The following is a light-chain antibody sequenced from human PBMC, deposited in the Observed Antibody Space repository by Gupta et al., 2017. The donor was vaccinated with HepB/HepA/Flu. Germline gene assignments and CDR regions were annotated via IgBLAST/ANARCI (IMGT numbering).Light chain of an antibody. CDR1: LDINKD. V-gene: IGKV3-11*01. CDR2: GAS. J-gene: IGKJ2*01. Sequence: EVLLTQSPATLSLSPGERATLSCNSSLDINKDLAWYQQKGGQAPRLLIYGASRRVTGIPDRFSGSRSGTHFALPVSSRDPEDFAVYYCQHQTNRPPYTFGQGTRLEI. CDR3: QHQTNRPPYT.